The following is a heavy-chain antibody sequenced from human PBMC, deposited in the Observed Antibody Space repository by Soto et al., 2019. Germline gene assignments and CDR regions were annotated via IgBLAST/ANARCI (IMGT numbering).Heavy chain of an antibody. Sequence: EVQLEESGGDLVQPGGSLRLSCAASGFTLSAYWMTWVRQAPGKGLEWVANINRDGSKKSYLDSVRGRFTISRDNVGNSLYLQRESLRADDTALYYCARDVSPGSSSLYLDAFDIWGQGTMVTVSS. CDR3: ARDVSPGSSSLYLDAFDI. V-gene: IGHV3-7*05. CDR1: GFTLSAYW. CDR2: INRDGSKK. D-gene: IGHD6-13*01. J-gene: IGHJ3*02.